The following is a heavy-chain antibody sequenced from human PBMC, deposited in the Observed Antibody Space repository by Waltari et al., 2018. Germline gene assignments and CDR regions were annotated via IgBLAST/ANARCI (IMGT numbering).Heavy chain of an antibody. J-gene: IGHJ4*02. Sequence: QVQLVESGGGVVQPGRSLRLSCAASGFTFSSYGMHWVRPAPGKGLEWVAVIWYDGSNKYYADSVKGRFTISRDNSKNTLYLQMNSLRAEDTAVYYCARDKALEYSSLPLDYWGQGTLVTVSS. D-gene: IGHD6-6*01. CDR1: GFTFSSYG. V-gene: IGHV3-33*01. CDR2: IWYDGSNK. CDR3: ARDKALEYSSLPLDY.